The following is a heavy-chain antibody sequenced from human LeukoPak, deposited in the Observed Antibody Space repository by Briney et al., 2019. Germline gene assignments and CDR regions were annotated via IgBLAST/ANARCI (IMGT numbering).Heavy chain of an antibody. J-gene: IGHJ6*02. CDR2: IKSKTDGGTT. D-gene: IGHD2-8*01. V-gene: IGHV3-15*01. Sequence: GGSLRLSCAASGFTFSNAWMSWVRQAPGKGLEWVGRIKSKTDGGTTDYAAPVKGRFTISRDDSKNTLYLQMNSLKTEDTAVYYCARGPERTGVGTRYYYDMDVWGQGTTVTVSS. CDR3: ARGPERTGVGTRYYYDMDV. CDR1: GFTFSNAW.